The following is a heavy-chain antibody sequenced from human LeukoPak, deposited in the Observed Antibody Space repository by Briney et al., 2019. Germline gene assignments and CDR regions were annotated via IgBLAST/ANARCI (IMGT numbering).Heavy chain of an antibody. CDR3: ARDSSGYYAFDY. CDR1: GGTFISYA. J-gene: IGHJ4*02. CDR2: INPSGGST. V-gene: IGHV1-46*01. Sequence: ASVKVSCKASGGTFISYAISWVRQAPGQGLEWMGIINPSGGSTSYAQKFQGRVTMTRDTSTSTVYMELSSLRPEDTAVYYCARDSSGYYAFDYWGQGTLVTVSS. D-gene: IGHD3-22*01.